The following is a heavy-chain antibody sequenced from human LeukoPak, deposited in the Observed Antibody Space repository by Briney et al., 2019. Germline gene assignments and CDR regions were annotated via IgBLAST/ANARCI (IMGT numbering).Heavy chain of an antibody. Sequence: GGSLRLSCAASGFTFSDYAMSWVRQAPGKGLEWVADIKQDGSEKYYVDSVKGRFTISRDNAKNSLYLQMDSLRVEDTAEYYCARDPYSGNYGAYYYYYMDVWGKGTTVTVSS. CDR3: ARDPYSGNYGAYYYYYMDV. D-gene: IGHD1-26*01. V-gene: IGHV3-7*01. CDR2: IKQDGSEK. J-gene: IGHJ6*03. CDR1: GFTFSDYA.